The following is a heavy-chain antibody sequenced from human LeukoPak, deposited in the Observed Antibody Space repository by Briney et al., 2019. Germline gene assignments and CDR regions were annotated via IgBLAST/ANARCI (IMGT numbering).Heavy chain of an antibody. CDR2: ISSSGSTI. V-gene: IGHV3-11*01. J-gene: IGHJ6*02. CDR3: ASVYYYGMDV. Sequence: GGSLRLSCAASGSTFSSYGMSWIRQAPGKGLEWVSYISSSGSTIYYADSVKGRFTISRDNAKNSLYLQMNSLRAEDTALYYCASVYYYGMDVWGQGTTVTVSS. CDR1: GSTFSSYG.